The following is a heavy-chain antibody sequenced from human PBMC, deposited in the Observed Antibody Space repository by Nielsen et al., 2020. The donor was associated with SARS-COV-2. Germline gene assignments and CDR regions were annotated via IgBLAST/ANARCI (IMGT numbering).Heavy chain of an antibody. V-gene: IGHV3-30*03. CDR1: GFTFSSYG. J-gene: IGHJ5*02. CDR2: ISYDGSNK. Sequence: GESLKISCAASGFTFSSYGMHWVRQAPGKGLEWVAVISYDGSNKYYADSVKGRFTISRDNSKNTLYLQMDSLRAEDTAVYYCARDISGWGWFDPWGQGTLVTVSS. CDR3: ARDISGWGWFDP. D-gene: IGHD6-19*01.